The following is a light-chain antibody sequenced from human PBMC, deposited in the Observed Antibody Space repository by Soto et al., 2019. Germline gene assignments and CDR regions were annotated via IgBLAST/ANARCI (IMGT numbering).Light chain of an antibody. CDR3: QAWDSNPGVV. Sequence: SYELTQPPSVSVSPGQTASITCSGNKLENKFVSWYQQRPGQSPVLVIYRDKERPSGISERFSASNSGNTATLTISGTQAVDEADYYCQAWDSNPGVVFGGGTKLTVL. J-gene: IGLJ2*01. CDR2: RDK. CDR1: KLENKF. V-gene: IGLV3-1*01.